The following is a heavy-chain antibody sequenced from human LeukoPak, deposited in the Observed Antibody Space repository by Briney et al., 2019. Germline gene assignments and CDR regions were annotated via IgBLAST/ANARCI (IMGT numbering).Heavy chain of an antibody. CDR1: GGTFSSYA. V-gene: IGHV1-69*13. J-gene: IGHJ6*02. CDR2: IIPVFGAA. Sequence: SVKVSCKASGGTFSSYAVTWVRQAPGQGLECMGGIIPVFGAAHYAQQFQGRVTLTADESTNTAYMDLSGLRPEDTAVYYCARTRSGCSTTNCYPYDMDVWGQGTTVTVSS. D-gene: IGHD2-2*01. CDR3: ARTRSGCSTTNCYPYDMDV.